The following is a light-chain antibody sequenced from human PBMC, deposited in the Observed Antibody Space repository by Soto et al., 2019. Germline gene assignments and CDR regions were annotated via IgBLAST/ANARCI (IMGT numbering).Light chain of an antibody. CDR3: QQYNDWPPYT. V-gene: IGKV3-15*01. CDR1: QSVSIN. CDR2: GAS. Sequence: EIVMTQSPATLSVSPGERATLSCRASQSVSINLAWYQQKPGQAPRLLIYGASTRATGIPARFSGIGSVTDFTRTISSLQSEDFAVYYCQQYNDWPPYTFGQGTKLEIK. J-gene: IGKJ2*01.